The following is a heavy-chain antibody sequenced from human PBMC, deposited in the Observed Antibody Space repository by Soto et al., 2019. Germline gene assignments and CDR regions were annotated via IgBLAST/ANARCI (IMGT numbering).Heavy chain of an antibody. CDR3: AEGGGGYDT. D-gene: IGHD3-22*01. J-gene: IGHJ5*01. Sequence: QVQLVQSGAEVRKPGSSLKVSCKASGGAFSSSSINWVRQAPGQVLEWRGGIIPMFGTTNYAQKLQGRVTLPADDSTSTAYMEMTYLRSEDTAVYYCAEGGGGYDTWGHGTLVTVST. CDR1: GGAFSSSS. CDR2: IIPMFGTT. V-gene: IGHV1-69*01.